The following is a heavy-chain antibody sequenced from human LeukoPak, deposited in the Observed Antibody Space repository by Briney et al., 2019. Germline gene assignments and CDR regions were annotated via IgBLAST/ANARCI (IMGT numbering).Heavy chain of an antibody. J-gene: IGHJ3*02. D-gene: IGHD2-15*01. V-gene: IGHV4-59*12. Sequence: SETLSLTCTVSGGSISSYYWSWIRQPPGKGLEWIGYIYYSGSTYYNPSLKSRVTISVDTSKNQFSLKLSSVTAADTAVYYCAREVYCSGGSCYSNAFDIWGQGTMVTVSS. CDR3: AREVYCSGGSCYSNAFDI. CDR2: IYYSGST. CDR1: GGSISSYY.